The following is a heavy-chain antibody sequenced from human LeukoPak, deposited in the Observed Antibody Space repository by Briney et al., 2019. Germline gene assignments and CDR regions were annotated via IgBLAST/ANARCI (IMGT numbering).Heavy chain of an antibody. CDR2: IYYSGST. Sequence: SETLSHTCTVSGGSISSYYWSWVRPPPRKGLEWIGYIYYSGSTNYNPSLKSRVTISVDTSKNQFSLKLSSVTAADTAVYYCVSVLSSSGWYDGWFDPWGQGTLVTVSS. CDR3: VSVLSSSGWYDGWFDP. CDR1: GGSISSYY. V-gene: IGHV4-59*01. J-gene: IGHJ5*02. D-gene: IGHD6-19*01.